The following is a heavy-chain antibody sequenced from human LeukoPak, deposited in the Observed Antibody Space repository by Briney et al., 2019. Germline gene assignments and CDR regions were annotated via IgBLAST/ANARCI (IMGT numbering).Heavy chain of an antibody. Sequence: SETLSLTCAVYGGSFSGYYWSWIRQPPGKGLEWIGDINHSGSTNYNPSLKSRVTISVDTSKNQFSLKLSSVTAADTAVYYCASVWGNGRYYYYYYMDVWGKGTTVTVSS. CDR2: INHSGST. J-gene: IGHJ6*03. CDR1: GGSFSGYY. D-gene: IGHD1-26*01. CDR3: ASVWGNGRYYYYYYMDV. V-gene: IGHV4-34*01.